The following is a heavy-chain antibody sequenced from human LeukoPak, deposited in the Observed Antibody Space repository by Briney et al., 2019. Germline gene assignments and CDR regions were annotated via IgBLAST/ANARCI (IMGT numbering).Heavy chain of an antibody. CDR1: GFTFSSYW. Sequence: GGSLRLSCAASGFTFSSYWMSWVRQAPGKGLEWVANIKQDGSEKYYVDSVKGRFTNSRDNAKNSLYLQMNSLRAEDTAVYYCARETFYDFWSGYSDYWGQGTLVTVSS. V-gene: IGHV3-7*01. CDR2: IKQDGSEK. J-gene: IGHJ4*02. D-gene: IGHD3-3*01. CDR3: ARETFYDFWSGYSDY.